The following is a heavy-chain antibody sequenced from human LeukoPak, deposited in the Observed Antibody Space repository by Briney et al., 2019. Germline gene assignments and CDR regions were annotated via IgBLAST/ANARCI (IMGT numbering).Heavy chain of an antibody. CDR3: ATADPWVRFPIYYFDY. Sequence: ASVKVSCKASGGTFSSYAISWVRQAPGQGLEWMGWISAYNGNTNYAQKLQGRVTMTTDTSTSTAYMELSSLRSEDTAVYYCATADPWVRFPIYYFDYWGQGTLVTVSS. CDR1: GGTFSSYA. V-gene: IGHV1-18*01. CDR2: ISAYNGNT. D-gene: IGHD2-21*01. J-gene: IGHJ4*02.